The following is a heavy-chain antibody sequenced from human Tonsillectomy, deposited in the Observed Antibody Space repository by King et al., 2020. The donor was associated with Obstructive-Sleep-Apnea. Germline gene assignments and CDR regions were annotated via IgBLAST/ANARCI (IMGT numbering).Heavy chain of an antibody. J-gene: IGHJ4*02. Sequence: VQLVESGGGLVQPGGSLRLSCAASGFTFSSYAMSWVRQAPGKGLEWVSAISGSGGSTYYADSVKGRFTISRDNSKNTLYLQMNSLRAEDTAVYYCAKPRGDRITMVRGVIFGFDYWGQGTLVTVSS. D-gene: IGHD3-10*01. CDR3: AKPRGDRITMVRGVIFGFDY. CDR1: GFTFSSYA. CDR2: ISGSGGST. V-gene: IGHV3-23*04.